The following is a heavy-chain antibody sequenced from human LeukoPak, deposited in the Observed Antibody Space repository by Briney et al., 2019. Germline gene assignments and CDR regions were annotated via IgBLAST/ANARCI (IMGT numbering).Heavy chain of an antibody. D-gene: IGHD3-10*01. J-gene: IGHJ4*02. CDR2: ISGSGGST. CDR3: AKDNEWFGELLYGPVGDY. CDR1: GFTFSSYA. Sequence: GGSLRLSCAASGFTFSSYAMSWVRQAPGKGLGWVSAISGSGGSTYYADSVKGRFTISRDNSKNTLYLQMNSLRAEDTAVYYCAKDNEWFGELLYGPVGDYWGQGTLVTVSS. V-gene: IGHV3-23*01.